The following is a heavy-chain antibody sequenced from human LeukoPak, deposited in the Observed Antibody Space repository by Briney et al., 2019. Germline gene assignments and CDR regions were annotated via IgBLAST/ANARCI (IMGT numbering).Heavy chain of an antibody. V-gene: IGHV3-11*01. J-gene: IGHJ4*02. D-gene: IGHD3-16*02. CDR2: ISSSGSTI. Sequence: GGSLRLSCAASGFTFSDYYMSWIHQAPGKGLEWVSYISSSGSTIYYADSVKGRFTISRDNAKNSLYLQMNSLRAEDTAVYYCARDCYDYVWGSYRYTGFDYWGQGTLVTVSS. CDR3: ARDCYDYVWGSYRYTGFDY. CDR1: GFTFSDYY.